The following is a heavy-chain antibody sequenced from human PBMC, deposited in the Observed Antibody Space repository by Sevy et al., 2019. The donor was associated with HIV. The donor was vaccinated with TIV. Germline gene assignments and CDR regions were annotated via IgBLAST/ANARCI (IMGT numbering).Heavy chain of an antibody. D-gene: IGHD2-15*01. Sequence: GESLKISCAASGFTFSSYWMSWVRQAPGKGLEWVAVISYDGSNKYYADSVKGRFTISRDNSKNTLYLQMNSLRAEDTAVYYCARESAYCSGGSCYSGYFDYWGQGTLVTVSS. J-gene: IGHJ4*02. CDR3: ARESAYCSGGSCYSGYFDY. CDR2: ISYDGSNK. CDR1: GFTFSSYW. V-gene: IGHV3-30-3*01.